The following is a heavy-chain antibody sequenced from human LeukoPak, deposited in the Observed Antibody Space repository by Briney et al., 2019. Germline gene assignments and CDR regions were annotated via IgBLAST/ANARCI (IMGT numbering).Heavy chain of an antibody. D-gene: IGHD3-22*01. CDR1: GFTLSIYW. Sequence: PGGSLRLSCAASGFTLSIYWMSWVRQAPGKGLEWVSAISGSGGSTYYADSVKGRFTISRDNSKNTLYLQMNSLRAEDTAVYYCAKGSSGIVTLGYFDYWGQGTLVTVSS. CDR3: AKGSSGIVTLGYFDY. J-gene: IGHJ4*02. V-gene: IGHV3-23*01. CDR2: ISGSGGST.